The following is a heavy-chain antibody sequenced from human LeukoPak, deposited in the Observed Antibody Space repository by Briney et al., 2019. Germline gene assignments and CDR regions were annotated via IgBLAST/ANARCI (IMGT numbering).Heavy chain of an antibody. CDR1: GFTFSGYG. Sequence: GGSLRLSCAASGFTFSGYGMHGFRGPPAKGLEWVAVISYDGSNKYYADSVKGRFTISRDNSKNTLYLQMNSLRAEDTAVYYCAREEYDRNYFDYWGQGTLVIVSS. V-gene: IGHV3-30*19. D-gene: IGHD3-22*01. J-gene: IGHJ4*02. CDR2: ISYDGSNK. CDR3: AREEYDRNYFDY.